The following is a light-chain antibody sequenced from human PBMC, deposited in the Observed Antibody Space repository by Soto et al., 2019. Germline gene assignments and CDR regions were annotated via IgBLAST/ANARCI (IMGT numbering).Light chain of an antibody. Sequence: QSVLTQPAPVSVSPGQSITFSCTGTSSDIGVYNYVSWYQQHPGKAPKLMIYEVNNRPSGVSNRFSGSKSGNTASLTISGLQAEDEADYYCSSYTTSNTYVFGTGTKVTVL. CDR1: SSDIGVYNY. CDR2: EVN. V-gene: IGLV2-14*01. CDR3: SSYTTSNTYV. J-gene: IGLJ1*01.